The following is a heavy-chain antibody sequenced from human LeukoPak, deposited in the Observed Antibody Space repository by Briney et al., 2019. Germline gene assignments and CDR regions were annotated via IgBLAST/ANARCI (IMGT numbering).Heavy chain of an antibody. CDR3: AKVGHCSGGSCYDY. CDR1: GFTFSSYA. Sequence: GGSLRLSCAASGFTFSSYAMSWVRQAPGKGLEWVSAISGSGGSTYYADSVKGRFTISRDNSKNTLYLQMNSLRAEDTAVYYCAKVGHCSGGSCYDYWGQGTLVTVSS. V-gene: IGHV3-23*01. CDR2: ISGSGGST. J-gene: IGHJ4*02. D-gene: IGHD2-15*01.